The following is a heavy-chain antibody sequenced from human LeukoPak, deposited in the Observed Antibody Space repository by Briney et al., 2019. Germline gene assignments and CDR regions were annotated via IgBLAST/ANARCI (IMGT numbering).Heavy chain of an antibody. J-gene: IGHJ3*02. CDR1: GGSISSPNW. CDR3: ARVRYSGSYYGHDAFDI. Sequence: SGTLFLTCAVSGGSISSPNWWTWVRQPPGKGLEWIGEIYRSGSTNYNPSLKSRVTMSVDKSKNQFSLKMTSVTAADTAVYYCARVRYSGSYYGHDAFDIWGQGTMVTVSS. V-gene: IGHV4-4*02. CDR2: IYRSGST. D-gene: IGHD1-26*01.